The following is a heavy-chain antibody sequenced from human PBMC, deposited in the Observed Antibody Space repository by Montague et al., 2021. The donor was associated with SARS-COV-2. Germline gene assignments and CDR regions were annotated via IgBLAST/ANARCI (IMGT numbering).Heavy chain of an antibody. J-gene: IGHJ4*02. CDR1: GDSVSSNIAA. V-gene: IGHV6-1*01. CDR3: ARLPLGSNCYFDF. D-gene: IGHD4-11*01. CDR2: TYYRSKWYY. Sequence: CAISGDSVSSNIAAWNWIRQSPSRGLEWLGRTYYRSKWYYDYAESVKSRITINPDTSKHQFSLHLNSVTPEDTAVYYCARLPLGSNCYFDFWGQGTLVTVSS.